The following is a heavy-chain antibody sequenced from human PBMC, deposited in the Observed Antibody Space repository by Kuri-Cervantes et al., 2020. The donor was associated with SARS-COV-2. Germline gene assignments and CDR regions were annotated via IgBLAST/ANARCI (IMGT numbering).Heavy chain of an antibody. D-gene: IGHD3/OR15-3a*01. CDR3: SGRVDFSSADY. CDR1: GDSITNYY. Sequence: SETLSLTCTVSGDSITNYYLTWIRQPPGKGLEWIGYVSYNGATAYNPSLKSRVTMSLDTSKNQFSLRLSSVTAADTAVYYCSGRVDFSSADYWGQGTLVTVSS. J-gene: IGHJ4*02. V-gene: IGHV4-59*01. CDR2: VSYNGAT.